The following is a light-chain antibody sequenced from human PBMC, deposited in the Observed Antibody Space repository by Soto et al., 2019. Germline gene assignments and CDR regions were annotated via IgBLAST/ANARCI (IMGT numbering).Light chain of an antibody. CDR2: GAS. Sequence: EIVMTQSPGTLSVSPGERATLSCRTSQYVSSKLAWYQQKPGQAPRLLIYGASTRATGIPGRFSGSGSGTDFTLTIRRLEPEDFAVYYCQQLNYWPRITFGQGTRLEIK. J-gene: IGKJ5*01. CDR3: QQLNYWPRIT. CDR1: QYVSSK. V-gene: IGKV3-15*01.